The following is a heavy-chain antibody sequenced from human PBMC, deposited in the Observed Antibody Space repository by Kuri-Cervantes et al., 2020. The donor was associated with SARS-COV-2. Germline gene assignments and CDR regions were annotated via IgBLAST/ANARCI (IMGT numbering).Heavy chain of an antibody. CDR2: VRGKANNYAT. CDR1: GFTFDDYT. V-gene: IGHV3-73*01. CDR3: ARVPHSVAWGRLQLPRYFDS. D-gene: IGHD5-24*01. Sequence: GGSLRLSCAASGFTFDDYTMHWVRQAPGKGLEWVGRVRGKANNYATAYAASLKGRFIISRDDSKNMAYLQMNSLKTEDTAVYYCARVPHSVAWGRLQLPRYFDSWGQGTLVTVSS. J-gene: IGHJ4*02.